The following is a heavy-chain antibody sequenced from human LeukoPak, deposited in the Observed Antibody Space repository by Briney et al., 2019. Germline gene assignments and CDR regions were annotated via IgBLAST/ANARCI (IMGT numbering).Heavy chain of an antibody. CDR2: INHSGST. V-gene: IGHV4-34*01. J-gene: IGHJ4*02. Sequence: SETLSLTCAVYGGSFSGYYWSWIRQPPGKGLEWIGEINHSGSTNYNPSLKSRVTISVDTSKNQFSLKLSSVTAADTAVYYCARDPNARRITIFGVVIKPSEYFDYWGQGTLVTVSS. CDR1: GGSFSGYY. CDR3: ARDPNARRITIFGVVIKPSEYFDY. D-gene: IGHD3-3*01.